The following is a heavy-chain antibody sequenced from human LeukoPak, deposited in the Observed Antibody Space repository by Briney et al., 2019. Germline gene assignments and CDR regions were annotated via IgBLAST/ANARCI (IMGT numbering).Heavy chain of an antibody. Sequence: GGSLTLSCAASGLNQRSYVINWPRQARGKGGVCVSYIYRCGSTTYYAASVKGRFASTTDKAKNSLDVEMCSLRAEGTIVYYCGTGRVWLVSWGGGPVDSVSS. CDR1: GLNQRSYV. V-gene: IGHV3-48*03. CDR3: GTGRVWLVS. CDR2: IYRCGSTT. J-gene: IGHJ5*02. D-gene: IGHD3-3*01.